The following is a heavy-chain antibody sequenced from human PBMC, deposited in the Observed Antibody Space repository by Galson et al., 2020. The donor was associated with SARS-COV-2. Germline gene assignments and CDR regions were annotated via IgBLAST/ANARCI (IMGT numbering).Heavy chain of an antibody. CDR3: ARDRGITGTTSGDY. Sequence: GGSLRLSCAASGFTFSSYSMTWVRQAPGKGLEWVSSISSSSSYIYYADSVKGRFTISRDNAKNSLYLQMNSLRAEDTALYYCARDRGITGTTSGDYWGQGTLVTVSS. V-gene: IGHV3-21*01. CDR1: GFTFSSYS. CDR2: ISSSSSYI. J-gene: IGHJ4*02. D-gene: IGHD1-7*01.